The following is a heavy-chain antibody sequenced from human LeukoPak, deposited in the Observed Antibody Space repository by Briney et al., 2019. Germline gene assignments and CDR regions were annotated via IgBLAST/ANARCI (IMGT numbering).Heavy chain of an antibody. D-gene: IGHD5-12*01. CDR1: GYTCTGYY. CDR2: INPNSGAT. V-gene: IGHV1-2*02. J-gene: IGHJ6*02. CDR3: ARGYHGGYDLRVYADYSYGMDV. Sequence: ASVKVSCKASGYTCTGYYMHWVRQAPGQGLEGMGWINPNSGATNYAQKFQGRVTMTRDTSISTAYMELSRLRSDDTGVYYCARGYHGGYDLRVYADYSYGMDVWGQGTTVTVSS.